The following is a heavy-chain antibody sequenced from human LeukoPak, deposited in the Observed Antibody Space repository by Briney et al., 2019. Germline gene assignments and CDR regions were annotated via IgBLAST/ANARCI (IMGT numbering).Heavy chain of an antibody. J-gene: IGHJ4*02. D-gene: IGHD2-21*01. CDR3: ARAPVAGPSLIDY. CDR2: ISGSGRYI. V-gene: IGHV3-21*01. Sequence: PGGSLRLSCVASGLTFNDYSVNWVRHAPGKGLEWVSSISGSGRYIYHADSVKGRFTISRDNTKNSLYLQVNSLSAEDTAAYYCARAPVAGPSLIDYWGQGTLVTVSS. CDR1: GLTFNDYS.